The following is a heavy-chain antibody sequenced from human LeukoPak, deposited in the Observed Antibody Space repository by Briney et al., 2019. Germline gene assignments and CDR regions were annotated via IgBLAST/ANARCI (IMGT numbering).Heavy chain of an antibody. J-gene: IGHJ4*02. V-gene: IGHV3-48*04. Sequence: GGSLRLSCVASGFTFSTYGMNWVRQAPGKGLEWVSYISHSSGNIYYVDSVKGRFTISRDNAKNSLYLQMNTLRAEDTAVYYCARSDYYDSSRYYYGYWGQGTLVTVSS. D-gene: IGHD3-22*01. CDR2: ISHSSGNI. CDR1: GFTFSTYG. CDR3: ARSDYYDSSRYYYGY.